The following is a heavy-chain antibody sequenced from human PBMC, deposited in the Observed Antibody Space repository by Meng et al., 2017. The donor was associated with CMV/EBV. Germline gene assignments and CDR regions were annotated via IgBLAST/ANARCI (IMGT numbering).Heavy chain of an antibody. Sequence: ASVKVSCKASGYTFTNYYMHWVRQAPGQGLEWMGIINPSGGGTSYAQKFQGRVTMTRDTSTSTVYMELSSLRSEDTAVYYCARVFISYFDYWGQGTLVTVSS. V-gene: IGHV1-46*01. CDR1: GYTFTNYY. J-gene: IGHJ4*02. CDR3: ARVFISYFDY. CDR2: INPSGGGT.